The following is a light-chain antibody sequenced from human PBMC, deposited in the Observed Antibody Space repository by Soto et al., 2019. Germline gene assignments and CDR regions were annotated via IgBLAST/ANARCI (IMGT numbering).Light chain of an antibody. CDR3: QQYDNLPPLT. V-gene: IGKV1-33*01. Sequence: DIQMTQSPSSLSASVGDRVTITCQASQDISNYLNWYQQKPGKAPKLLIYDASNLETGVPSRFSGSGSGTDFTFTISSLLPEDIATYYCQQYDNLPPLTLGGGTKVEIK. CDR2: DAS. J-gene: IGKJ4*01. CDR1: QDISNY.